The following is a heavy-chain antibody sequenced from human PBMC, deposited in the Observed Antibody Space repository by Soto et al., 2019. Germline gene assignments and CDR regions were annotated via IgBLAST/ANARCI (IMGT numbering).Heavy chain of an antibody. J-gene: IGHJ4*02. D-gene: IGHD6-19*01. CDR2: ISAYNGNT. Sequence: ASVKVSCKASGYTFTSYGISWVRQAPGQGLEWMGWISAYNGNTNYAQKLQGRVTMTTDTSTGAAYMELRSLRSDDTAVYYCARDERLAVAGTFEYWGQGTLVTVSS. CDR1: GYTFTSYG. CDR3: ARDERLAVAGTFEY. V-gene: IGHV1-18*01.